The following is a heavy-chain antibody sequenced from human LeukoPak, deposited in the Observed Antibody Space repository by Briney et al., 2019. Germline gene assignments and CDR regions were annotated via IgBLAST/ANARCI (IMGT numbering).Heavy chain of an antibody. CDR2: INPNSGGT. CDR1: GYTFTDYY. Sequence: ASVNVSCKASGYTFTDYYMHWVRQAPGQGLEWMGWINPNSGGTNYAQKFQGRVTMTRDTSISTAYMELSRLRSDDTAVYYCASLAVGVTNTFDYWRQGTPVTVSS. J-gene: IGHJ4*02. V-gene: IGHV1-2*02. CDR3: ASLAVGVTNTFDY. D-gene: IGHD1-26*01.